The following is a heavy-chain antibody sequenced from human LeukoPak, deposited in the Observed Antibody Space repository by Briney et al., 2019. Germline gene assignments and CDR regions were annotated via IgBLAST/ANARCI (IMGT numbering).Heavy chain of an antibody. J-gene: IGHJ4*02. Sequence: PGGSLRLSRAASGFTFSSYWMSWVRQAPGKGLEWVANIKQDGSEKYYVDSVKGRFTISRDNAKNSLYLQMNSLRAEDTAVYYCARSGSMIVVDLFDYWGEGTLVTVSS. V-gene: IGHV3-7*05. CDR1: GFTFSSYW. CDR2: IKQDGSEK. CDR3: ARSGSMIVVDLFDY. D-gene: IGHD3-22*01.